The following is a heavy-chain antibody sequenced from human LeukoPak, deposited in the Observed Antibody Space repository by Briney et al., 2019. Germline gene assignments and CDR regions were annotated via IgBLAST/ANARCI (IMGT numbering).Heavy chain of an antibody. CDR3: ARGVGRYGMDV. CDR2: INAGNGKT. D-gene: IGHD1-26*01. V-gene: IGHV1-3*01. Sequence: GASVKVSCKASGYTFSDYAMHWVRQAPGQRLEWMGWINAGNGKTKYSQKFQGRVTITRDTSATTAYMELSSLRSEDTAVYYCARGVGRYGMDVWGQGTTVTVSS. CDR1: GYTFSDYA. J-gene: IGHJ6*02.